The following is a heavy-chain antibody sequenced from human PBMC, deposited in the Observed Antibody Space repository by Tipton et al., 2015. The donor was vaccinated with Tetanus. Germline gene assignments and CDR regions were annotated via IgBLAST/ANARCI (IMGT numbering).Heavy chain of an antibody. CDR3: AREPAATGTSLFDY. Sequence: TLSLTCAVSGGSISSNYWWSWVRQSPGTGLEWIGEISHNGSTNYNPSLKSRVTISVDKSKNQFSLRLGSVTAADTAMYYCAREPAATGTSLFDYWGQGALVTVS. CDR2: ISHNGST. J-gene: IGHJ4*02. V-gene: IGHV4-4*02. D-gene: IGHD6-13*01. CDR1: GGSISSNYW.